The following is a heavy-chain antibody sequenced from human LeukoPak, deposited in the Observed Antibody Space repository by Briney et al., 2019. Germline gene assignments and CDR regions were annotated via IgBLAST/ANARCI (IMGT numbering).Heavy chain of an antibody. J-gene: IGHJ6*02. V-gene: IGHV3-23*01. CDR1: GFTFSSYA. D-gene: IGHD6-19*01. CDR3: ARDIAVADKYYYYGMDV. CDR2: ISGSGGST. Sequence: PGGSLRLSCAASGFTFSSYAMSWVRQAPGKGLEWVSAISGSGGSTYYADSEKGRFTISRDNAKNSLYLQMNSLRAEDTAVYYCARDIAVADKYYYYGMDVWGQGTTVTVSS.